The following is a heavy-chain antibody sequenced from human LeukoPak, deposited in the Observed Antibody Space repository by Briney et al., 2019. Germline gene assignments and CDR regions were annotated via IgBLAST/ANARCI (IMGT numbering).Heavy chain of an antibody. Sequence: PGGSLRLSCAASGFTFSSYAMSWVRQAPGKGLEWVSAISGSGDSTYYADSVKGRFTISRDNSKNTLYLQMNSLRAEDTAVYYCAKHTYYYDSSGYYLFDYWGQGTLVTVSS. V-gene: IGHV3-23*01. CDR2: ISGSGDST. J-gene: IGHJ4*02. CDR3: AKHTYYYDSSGYYLFDY. D-gene: IGHD3-22*01. CDR1: GFTFSSYA.